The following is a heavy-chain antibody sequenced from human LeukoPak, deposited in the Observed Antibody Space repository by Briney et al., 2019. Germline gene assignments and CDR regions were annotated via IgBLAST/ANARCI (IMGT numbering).Heavy chain of an antibody. J-gene: IGHJ4*02. CDR2: ITANGDST. CDR3: AKASLSGSYYFDS. V-gene: IGHV3-23*01. Sequence: PGGSLRLSCVSSGFIFRSYAVTWVRQAPGKGLDWVSSITANGDSTYYADSVKGRFTISRDNSKNTLYLQMSSLRAEDTAVYYCAKASLSGSYYFDSWGQGTLVTVS. D-gene: IGHD1-26*01. CDR1: GFIFRSYA.